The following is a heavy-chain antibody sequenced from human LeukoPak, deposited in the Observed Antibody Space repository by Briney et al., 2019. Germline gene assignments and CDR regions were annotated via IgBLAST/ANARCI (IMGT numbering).Heavy chain of an antibody. D-gene: IGHD1-7*01. J-gene: IGHJ4*02. CDR2: INPNSGGT. CDR3: ARGGITGTTLDY. V-gene: IGHV1-2*02. CDR1: GYTFTGYY. Sequence: ASVKVSCKASGYTFTGYYMHWVRQAPGQGLEWMGWINPNSGGTNYAQKIQGRVTKTRDTSISTAYMELSRLRSDDTAVYYCARGGITGTTLDYWGQGALVTVSS.